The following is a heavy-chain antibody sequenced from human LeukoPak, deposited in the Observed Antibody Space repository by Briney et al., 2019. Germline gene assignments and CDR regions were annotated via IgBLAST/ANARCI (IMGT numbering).Heavy chain of an antibody. J-gene: IGHJ3*02. CDR1: GFTFSSYW. V-gene: IGHV3-74*01. CDR3: ARDYDWNDGRGAFDI. Sequence: PGGSLRLSCAASGFTFSSYWMHWVRQAPGKGLVWVSRINTDGSSTSYADSVKGRFTISRDNAKNTLYLQMNSLRAEDTAVYYCARDYDWNDGRGAFDIWGQGTMVTVSS. D-gene: IGHD1-20*01. CDR2: INTDGSST.